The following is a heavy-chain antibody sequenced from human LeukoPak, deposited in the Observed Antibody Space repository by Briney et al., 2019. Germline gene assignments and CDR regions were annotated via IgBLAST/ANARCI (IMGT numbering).Heavy chain of an antibody. Sequence: ASVKVSCKASGYTFTSYDINWVRQATGQGLEWMGWLNPNSGNTGYAQKFQGRVTITRDTSINTAYMELSSLRHDDLAVYYCARGRGTSGSNRDFYYYYYMDVWGKGTTVTVSS. J-gene: IGHJ6*03. CDR2: LNPNSGNT. CDR1: GYTFTSYD. CDR3: ARGRGTSGSNRDFYYYYYMDV. V-gene: IGHV1-8*03. D-gene: IGHD2-15*01.